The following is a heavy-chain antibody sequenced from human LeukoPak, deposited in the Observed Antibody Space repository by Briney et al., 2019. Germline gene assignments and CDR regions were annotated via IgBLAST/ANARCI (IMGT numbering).Heavy chain of an antibody. CDR1: GFTFSSYW. J-gene: IGHJ4*02. CDR3: ARVYCDSSGYYLFFDY. D-gene: IGHD3-22*01. Sequence: PGGSLRLSCAASGFTFSSYWMSWVRQAPGKGLEWVANIKQDGSEKYYVDSVKGRFTISRDNAKNSLYLQMNSLRAEDTAVYYCARVYCDSSGYYLFFDYWGQGTLVTVSS. V-gene: IGHV3-7*01. CDR2: IKQDGSEK.